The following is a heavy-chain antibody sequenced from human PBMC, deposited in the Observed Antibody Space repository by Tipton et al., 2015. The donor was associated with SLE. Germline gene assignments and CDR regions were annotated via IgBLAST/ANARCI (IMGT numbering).Heavy chain of an antibody. V-gene: IGHV1-18*01. CDR3: ARGGGSSPDGLDV. Sequence: QSGAEVKKPGASVKVSCKASGYIFTGYGITWVRQAPGQGLEWMGWISAYNGDTNYAQKFQGRVTMTTDTSTSTGYMELRSLRSDDTAMYYCARGGGSSPDGLDVWGQGTTVTFSS. CDR2: ISAYNGDT. J-gene: IGHJ6*02. D-gene: IGHD2-15*01. CDR1: GYIFTGYG.